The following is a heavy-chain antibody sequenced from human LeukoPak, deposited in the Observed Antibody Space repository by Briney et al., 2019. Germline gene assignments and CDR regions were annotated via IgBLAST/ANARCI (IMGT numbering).Heavy chain of an antibody. CDR2: ISYDGSNK. Sequence: PGRSLRLSCAASGFTFSSYGMHWVRQAPGKGLEWVAVISYDGSNKYYADSVKGRFTISRDNSKNTLYLQTNSLRAEDTAVYYCAKVGLRGVFDYWGQGTLVTVSS. CDR3: AKVGLRGVFDY. V-gene: IGHV3-30*18. D-gene: IGHD3-10*01. J-gene: IGHJ4*02. CDR1: GFTFSSYG.